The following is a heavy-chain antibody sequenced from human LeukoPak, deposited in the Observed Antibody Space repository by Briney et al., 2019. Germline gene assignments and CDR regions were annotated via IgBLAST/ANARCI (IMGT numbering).Heavy chain of an antibody. CDR3: ARSVAFYYFDY. CDR2: IDSSSGTI. D-gene: IGHD2/OR15-2a*01. J-gene: IGHJ4*02. V-gene: IGHV3-48*01. Sequence: GGSLRLSCAASGFNFSPYSMNWLRQAPGKGLEWVSYIDSSSGTIYYADSVRGRFTISGDNAKNTLYLQMNSLRAEDTAVYYCARSVAFYYFDYWGQGTLVTVSS. CDR1: GFNFSPYS.